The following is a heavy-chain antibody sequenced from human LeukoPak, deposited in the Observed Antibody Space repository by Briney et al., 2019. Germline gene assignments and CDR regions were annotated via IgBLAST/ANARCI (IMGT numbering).Heavy chain of an antibody. Sequence: GGSLRLSCAASGFTFSSYAMHWVRQAPGKGLEWVAVISYDGSNKYYADSVKGRFTISRDNSKNTLYLQMNSLRAEDTAVYYCAREGIRGITIFGVVNGNDAFDIWGQGTMVTVSS. V-gene: IGHV3-30-3*01. CDR2: ISYDGSNK. D-gene: IGHD3-3*01. CDR1: GFTFSSYA. CDR3: AREGIRGITIFGVVNGNDAFDI. J-gene: IGHJ3*02.